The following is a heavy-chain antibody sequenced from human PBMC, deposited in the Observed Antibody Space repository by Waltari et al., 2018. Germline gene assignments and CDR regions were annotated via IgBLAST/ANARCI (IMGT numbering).Heavy chain of an antibody. V-gene: IGHV4-59*01. CDR2: IYYSVST. CDR1: GGSISSYY. CDR3: ARLISVGAYDSSGDAFDI. D-gene: IGHD3-22*01. J-gene: IGHJ3*02. Sequence: QVQLQESGPGLVKPSETLSLTYTVSGGSISSYYWSWIRQPPGKGLEWIGYIYYSVSTNYNPSLKSRVTISVDTSKNQFSLKLSSVTAADTAVYYCARLISVGAYDSSGDAFDIWGQGTMVTVSS.